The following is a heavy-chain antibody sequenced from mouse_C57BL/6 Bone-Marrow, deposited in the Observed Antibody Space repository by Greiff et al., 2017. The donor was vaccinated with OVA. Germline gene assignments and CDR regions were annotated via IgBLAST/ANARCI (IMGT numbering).Heavy chain of an antibody. CDR1: GFNIKDDY. CDR3: TPMITTGYYYAMDY. CDR2: IDPENGDT. Sequence: EVQLQQSGAELVRPGASVKLSCTASGFNIKDDYMHWVKQRPEQGLEWIGWIDPENGDTEYASQFPGKATITADPSSNTAYLQLSSLTSEDTDVYYCTPMITTGYYYAMDYWGQGTSVTVSS. V-gene: IGHV14-4*01. J-gene: IGHJ4*01. D-gene: IGHD2-4*01.